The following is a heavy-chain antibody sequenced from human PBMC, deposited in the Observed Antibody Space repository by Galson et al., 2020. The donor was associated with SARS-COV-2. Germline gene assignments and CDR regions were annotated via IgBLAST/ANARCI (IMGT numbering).Heavy chain of an antibody. CDR1: GYSISSGYY. V-gene: IGHV4-38-2*02. D-gene: IGHD6-19*01. CDR3: ARGHESAVAGILLPYYYYYYMDV. CDR2: IYHSGST. Sequence: SETLSLTCTVSGYSISSGYYWGWIRQPPGKGLEWIGSIYHSGSTYYNPSLKSRVTISVDTSKNQFSLKLSSVTAADTAVYYCARGHESAVAGILLPYYYYYYMDVWGKGTTVTVSS. J-gene: IGHJ6*03.